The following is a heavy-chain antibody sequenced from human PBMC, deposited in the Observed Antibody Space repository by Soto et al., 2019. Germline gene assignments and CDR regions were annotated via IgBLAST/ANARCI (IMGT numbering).Heavy chain of an antibody. D-gene: IGHD1-20*01. V-gene: IGHV4-31*02. CDR3: ERSAYNRDAFDI. J-gene: IGHJ3*02. Sequence: WTWIRQHPGKGLEWIGYIYYSGSTYYNPSLKSRVTISVDTSENQFSLKLNSVTAADTAVYYCERSAYNRDAFDIWGQGTMVTVSS. CDR2: IYYSGST.